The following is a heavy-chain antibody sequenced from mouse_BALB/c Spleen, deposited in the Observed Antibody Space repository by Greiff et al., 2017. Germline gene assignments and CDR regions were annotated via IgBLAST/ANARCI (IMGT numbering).Heavy chain of an antibody. V-gene: IGHV1-9*01. J-gene: IGHJ3*01. CDR2: ILPGSGST. CDR1: GYTFSSYW. D-gene: IGHD1-1*02. CDR3: ARKGVYGLFAY. Sequence: QVQLKQSGAELMKPGASVKISCKATGYTFSSYWIEWVKQRPGHGLEWIGEILPGSGSTNYNEKFKGKATFTADTSSNTAYMQLSSLTSEDSAVYYCARKGVYGLFAYWGQGTLVTVSA.